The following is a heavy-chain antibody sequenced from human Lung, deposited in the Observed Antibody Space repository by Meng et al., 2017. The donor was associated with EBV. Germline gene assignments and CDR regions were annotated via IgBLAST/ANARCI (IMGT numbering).Heavy chain of an antibody. V-gene: IGHV1-2*04. D-gene: IGHD2-21*02. J-gene: IGHJ4*02. Sequence: QVQLVQSGAEVKKRGASVKVACKGSGYSFTDYHIHWVRQAPGQGLEWMGWMNPKSGGANSGQRFQGWVTMTRDTSISTAYMELNRLKSDDTAIYYCVRAWDSGDSFDSFPNYLGQGNLVTGSS. CDR3: VRAWDSGDSFDSFPNY. CDR2: MNPKSGGA. CDR1: GYSFTDYH.